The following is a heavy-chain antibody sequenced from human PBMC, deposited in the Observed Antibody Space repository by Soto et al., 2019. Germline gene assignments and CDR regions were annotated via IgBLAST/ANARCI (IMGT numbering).Heavy chain of an antibody. D-gene: IGHD3-22*01. CDR2: IYPGDSDT. CDR3: ARQAASYYDSSGYYWPY. V-gene: IGHV5-51*01. CDR1: GYSFTTYW. J-gene: IGHJ4*02. Sequence: LGESLKISCKASGYSFTTYWIGWVRQMPGKGLEWMGIIYPGDSDTRYNPSFQGQVTISADRSISTAFLHWSSLQASDTAMYYCARQAASYYDSSGYYWPYWGQGTLVTVSS.